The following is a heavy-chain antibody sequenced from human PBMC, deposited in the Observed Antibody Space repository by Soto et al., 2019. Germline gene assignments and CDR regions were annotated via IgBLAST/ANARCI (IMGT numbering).Heavy chain of an antibody. J-gene: IGHJ4*02. Sequence: QLQLQESGPGLVKPSETLSLTCTVSGGSISSSSYYWGWIRQAPGKGLEWIGRICYSGSTYYNPSLKSRITISVDTSKNQFSLKLSSVTAADTAVYYCARHIDYWGQGTLVTVSS. CDR1: GGSISSSSYY. V-gene: IGHV4-39*01. CDR2: ICYSGST. CDR3: ARHIDY.